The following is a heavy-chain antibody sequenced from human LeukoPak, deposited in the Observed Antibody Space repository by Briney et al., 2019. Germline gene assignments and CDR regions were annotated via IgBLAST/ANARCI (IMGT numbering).Heavy chain of an antibody. J-gene: IGHJ4*02. CDR2: IYYSGST. D-gene: IGHD3-16*01. CDR1: GGSISSYY. CDR3: AGGRSYFDY. Sequence: SETLSLTCTVSGGSISSYYWSWIRQPPGKGLEWIGYIYYSGSTNYNPSLKSRVTISVDTSKNQFSLKLSSVTAADTAVYYCAGGRSYFDYWGQGTLVTVSS. V-gene: IGHV4-59*01.